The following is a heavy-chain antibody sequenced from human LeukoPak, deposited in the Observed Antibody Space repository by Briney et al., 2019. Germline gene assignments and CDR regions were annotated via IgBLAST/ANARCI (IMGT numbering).Heavy chain of an antibody. V-gene: IGHV3-7*01. Sequence: GGSLRLSCEASGFSFSSYWMSWVRLAPGKGPEWVANIKQDESEKYSVDSVKGRFIISRDNAKNSVFLQMNSLRAEETALYYCARLSAYYYGSYFYYYMDVWGKGTTVTVSS. CDR1: GFSFSSYW. CDR3: ARLSAYYYGSYFYYYMDV. CDR2: IKQDESEK. D-gene: IGHD3-10*01. J-gene: IGHJ6*03.